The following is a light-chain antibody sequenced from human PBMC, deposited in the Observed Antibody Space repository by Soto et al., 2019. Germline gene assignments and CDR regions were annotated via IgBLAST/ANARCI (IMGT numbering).Light chain of an antibody. J-gene: IGKJ4*01. CDR2: DAS. CDR3: QQVESYPSP. Sequence: SQSISSWLAWYQQKLGRAPRLLIYDASSLESGVPSRFSGSGFGTDFTLTITSLQPEDFATYYCQQVESYPSPFGGGTKVDIK. V-gene: IGKV1-5*01. CDR1: QSISSW.